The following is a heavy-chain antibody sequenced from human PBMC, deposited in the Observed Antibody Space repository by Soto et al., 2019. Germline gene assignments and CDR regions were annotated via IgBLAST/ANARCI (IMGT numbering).Heavy chain of an antibody. CDR2: VNPDNHNT. CDR3: ARVRFGDAFDY. CDR1: GYRFPSFG. J-gene: IGHJ4*02. D-gene: IGHD4-17*01. Sequence: QVQLVQSGPEVKNPGASVKVSCEVSGYRFPSFGINWVRQAPGQGLEGVGWVNPDNHNTNYAQNLQHRVSLTTDTSTNTAFLELRDLTSDDTAVYYCARVRFGDAFDYWGQGTLVTVSS. V-gene: IGHV1-18*01.